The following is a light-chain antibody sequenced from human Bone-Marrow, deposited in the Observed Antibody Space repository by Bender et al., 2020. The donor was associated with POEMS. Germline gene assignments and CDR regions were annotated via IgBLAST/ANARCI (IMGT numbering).Light chain of an antibody. J-gene: IGLJ2*01. CDR2: DVN. Sequence: QSVLTQPPSASGSPGQSITISCTGSSSDVGTYNYVSWYQQHPGKAPKVIIYDVNNRPSGVSTRFSGSKSGNTASLTISGLQAEDEANYFCTSYTNNSTVLYMFFGGGTKLTVL. CDR1: SSDVGTYNY. V-gene: IGLV2-14*03. CDR3: TSYTNNSTVLYMF.